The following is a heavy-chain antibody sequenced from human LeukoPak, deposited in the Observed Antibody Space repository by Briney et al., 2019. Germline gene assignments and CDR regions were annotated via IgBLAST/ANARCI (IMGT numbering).Heavy chain of an antibody. V-gene: IGHV3-23*01. CDR3: AKDGRWDS. CDR2: ISGSGSGSTT. D-gene: IGHD4-23*01. Sequence: GGSLRLSCAASGFSFNTYAMNWVRQAAGKGMEWVSTISGSGSGSTTHYADSVNGRFTISRDNSKKILYLQMNSLRAEDTAMYYCAKDGRWDSWGQGILVTVSS. CDR1: GFSFNTYA. J-gene: IGHJ4*02.